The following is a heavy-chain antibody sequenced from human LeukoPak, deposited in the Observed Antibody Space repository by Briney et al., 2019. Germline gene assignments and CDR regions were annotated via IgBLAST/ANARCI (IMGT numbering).Heavy chain of an antibody. V-gene: IGHV4-39*01. Sequence: PSETLSLTCTVSGGSLSSDSYHWGWIRQPPGKGPEWIGSLHYSGDTYYNPSLKSRVTISGDMSKNQFSLRLTSVTAADTAVYYCASDNYWGQGTLVTVSS. CDR1: GGSLSSDSYH. J-gene: IGHJ4*02. CDR3: ASDNY. CDR2: LHYSGDT. D-gene: IGHD3-9*01.